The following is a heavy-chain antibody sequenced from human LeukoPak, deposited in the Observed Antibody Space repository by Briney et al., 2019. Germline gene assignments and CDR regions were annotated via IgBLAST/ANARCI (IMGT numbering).Heavy chain of an antibody. CDR3: ARDSQYSSGWYFRGGYYGMDV. Sequence: GGSLRLSCAASGFTFSSYSMNWVRQAPAKGLEWVSSISSSSSYIYYADSVKGRFTISRDNAKNSLYLQMNSLRAEDTAVYYCARDSQYSSGWYFRGGYYGMDVWGQGTTVTVSS. D-gene: IGHD6-19*01. CDR1: GFTFSSYS. V-gene: IGHV3-21*01. CDR2: ISSSSSYI. J-gene: IGHJ6*02.